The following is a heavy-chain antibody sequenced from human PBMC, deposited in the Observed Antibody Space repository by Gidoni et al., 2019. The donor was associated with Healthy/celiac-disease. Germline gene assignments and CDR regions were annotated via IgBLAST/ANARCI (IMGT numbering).Heavy chain of an antibody. CDR1: GGSFSGYY. V-gene: IGHV4-34*01. Sequence: QVQLQQWGAGLLKPSETLSLTCAVYGGSFSGYYWSWIRQPPGKGLEWIGEINHSGSTNYNPSLKSRVTISVDTSKNQFSLKLSSVTAADTAVYYCAREPSYYDILTGHNWFDPWGQGTLVTVSS. D-gene: IGHD3-9*01. CDR2: INHSGST. J-gene: IGHJ5*02. CDR3: AREPSYYDILTGHNWFDP.